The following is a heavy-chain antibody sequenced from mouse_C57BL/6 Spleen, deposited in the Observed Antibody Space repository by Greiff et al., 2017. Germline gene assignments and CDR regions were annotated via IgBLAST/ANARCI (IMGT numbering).Heavy chain of an antibody. Sequence: VQLQQPGAELVRPGSSVKLSCKASGYTFTSYWMDWVKQRPGQGLEWIGNIYPSDSETHYNQKFKDKATLTVDQSSSTAYMQLSSLTSEDSAVYYCARYYDGYYYFDYWGQGTTLAVSS. D-gene: IGHD2-3*01. CDR3: ARYYDGYYYFDY. CDR2: IYPSDSET. CDR1: GYTFTSYW. J-gene: IGHJ2*01. V-gene: IGHV1-61*01.